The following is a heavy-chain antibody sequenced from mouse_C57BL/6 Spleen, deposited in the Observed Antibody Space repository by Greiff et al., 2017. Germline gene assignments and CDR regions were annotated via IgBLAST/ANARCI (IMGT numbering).Heavy chain of an antibody. J-gene: IGHJ4*01. CDR1: GYTFTSSW. CDR3: ARSDLLWLRRTPASWDLDY. V-gene: IGHV1-69*01. D-gene: IGHD2-2*01. Sequence: VQLQQSGAELVMPGASVKLSCKASGYTFTSSWMHWVKQRPGQGLEWIGEIYPSDSYTNYNQKFKGKSTLTVDTSSSTAYMQLSSLPSEDSAVYYWARSDLLWLRRTPASWDLDYWGQGTSLTVSS. CDR2: IYPSDSYT.